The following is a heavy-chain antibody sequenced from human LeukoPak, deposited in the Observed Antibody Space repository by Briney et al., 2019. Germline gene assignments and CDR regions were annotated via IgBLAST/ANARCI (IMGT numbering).Heavy chain of an antibody. Sequence: GGSLRLSCAASEFTFSSYWMSWVRQAPGKGLEWVANIKQDGGQIYYLESVKGRFTVSRDNAKNPLYLQMNSLRAEDTAVYYCARLGARQMLEYWGQGTLVTVSS. J-gene: IGHJ4*02. CDR2: IKQDGGQI. V-gene: IGHV3-7*01. CDR3: ARLGARQMLEY. D-gene: IGHD4-17*01. CDR1: EFTFSSYW.